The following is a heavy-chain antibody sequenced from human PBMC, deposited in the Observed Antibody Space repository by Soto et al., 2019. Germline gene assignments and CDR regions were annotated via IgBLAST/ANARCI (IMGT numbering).Heavy chain of an antibody. Sequence: SETLSLTCTVSGGSISSSSYYWGWIRQPPGKGLEWIGSIYYSGSTYYNPSLKSRVTISVDTSKNQFSLKLSSVTAADTAVYYCARPYVLRFLEWLWFDPWGQGTLVTVSS. V-gene: IGHV4-39*01. CDR3: ARPYVLRFLEWLWFDP. CDR1: GGSISSSSYY. J-gene: IGHJ5*02. CDR2: IYYSGST. D-gene: IGHD3-3*01.